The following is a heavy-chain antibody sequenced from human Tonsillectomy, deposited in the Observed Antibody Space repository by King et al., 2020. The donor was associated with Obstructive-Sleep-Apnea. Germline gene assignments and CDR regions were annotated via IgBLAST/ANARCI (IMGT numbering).Heavy chain of an antibody. CDR2: ISSSSSYI. Sequence: VQLVESGGGLVKPGGSLRLSCAASGFTFSSYSMNWVRQAPGKGLEWVSSISSSSSYIYYADSVKGRFPITRDNAKNSLYLQMNTLRAEDTAVYYCARGEGVITASYYYGMDVWGQGTTVTVSS. CDR3: ARGEGVITASYYYGMDV. D-gene: IGHD3-22*01. CDR1: GFTFSSYS. V-gene: IGHV3-21*01. J-gene: IGHJ6*02.